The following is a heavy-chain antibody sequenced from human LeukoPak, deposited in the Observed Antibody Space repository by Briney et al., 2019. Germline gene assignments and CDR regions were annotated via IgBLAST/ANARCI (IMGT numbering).Heavy chain of an antibody. V-gene: IGHV3-30*18. CDR1: GFTFSSYG. CDR3: AKNFMVRLWGAFDI. CDR2: ISYDGSNK. J-gene: IGHJ3*02. Sequence: GRSLRLSCAASGFTFSSYGMHWVRQAPGKGLEWVAVISYDGSNKYYADSVKGRFTISRDNSKNTLYLQMNSLRAEDTAVYYCAKNFMVRLWGAFDIWGQGTMVTVSS. D-gene: IGHD3-10*01.